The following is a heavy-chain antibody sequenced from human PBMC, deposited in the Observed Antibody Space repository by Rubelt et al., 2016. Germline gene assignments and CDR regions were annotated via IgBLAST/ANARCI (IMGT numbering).Heavy chain of an antibody. Sequence: QPQLQESGPGLVKPSETLSLTCTVSGGSISSSSYYWGWIRQPPGKGLEWIGSIYYSGSTYYNPSLKSRVTISVDTSKNQFSLKLSSVTAADTAVYYCARGKEGLGVTMMDYWGQGTLVTVSS. J-gene: IGHJ4*02. D-gene: IGHD3-22*01. V-gene: IGHV4-39*01. CDR2: IYYSGST. CDR3: ARGKEGLGVTMMDY. CDR1: GGSISSSSYY.